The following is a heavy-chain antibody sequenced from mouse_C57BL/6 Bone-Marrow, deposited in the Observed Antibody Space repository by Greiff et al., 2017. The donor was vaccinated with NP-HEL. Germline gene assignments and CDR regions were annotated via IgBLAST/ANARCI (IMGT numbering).Heavy chain of an antibody. CDR3: ARSPYYGSDYFDY. V-gene: IGHV1-81*01. CDR2: IYPRSGNT. CDR1: GYTFTSYG. Sequence: VQLQESGAELARPGASVKLSCKASGYTFTSYGISWVKQRTGQGLEWIGEIYPRSGNTYYNEKFKGKATLTADKSSSTAYMELRSLTSEDSAVYFCARSPYYGSDYFDYWGQGTTLTVSS. D-gene: IGHD1-1*01. J-gene: IGHJ2*01.